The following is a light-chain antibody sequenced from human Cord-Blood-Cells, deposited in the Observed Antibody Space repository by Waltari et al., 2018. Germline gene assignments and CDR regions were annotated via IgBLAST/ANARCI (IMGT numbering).Light chain of an antibody. J-gene: IGKJ4*01. CDR3: QQYGSSPLT. CDR1: QSVNSSY. CDR2: GAS. Sequence: EIVLTQSPGTLSLSPGERATLSCRASQSVNSSYLAWYQQKPGQAPRLLIYGASSRATDIPDRFSGSGSGTDFTLTISRLEPEDFAVYYCQQYGSSPLTFGGGTKVEIK. V-gene: IGKV3-20*01.